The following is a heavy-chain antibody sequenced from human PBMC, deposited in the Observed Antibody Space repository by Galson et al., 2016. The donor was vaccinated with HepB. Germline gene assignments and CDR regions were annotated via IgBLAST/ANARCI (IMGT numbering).Heavy chain of an antibody. CDR1: GLTFRRYW. V-gene: IGHV3-74*01. CDR2: INADGGST. J-gene: IGHJ4*02. CDR3: SSSSLGSTGTGLDN. Sequence: SLRLSCAASGLTFRRYWMHWVRQAPGKGLVWVSRINADGGSTAYADSVKGRLTISSDNARNTLFLQMNSLRAEDTAVYYCSSSSLGSTGTGLDNWGQGTLVTVSS. D-gene: IGHD1-1*01.